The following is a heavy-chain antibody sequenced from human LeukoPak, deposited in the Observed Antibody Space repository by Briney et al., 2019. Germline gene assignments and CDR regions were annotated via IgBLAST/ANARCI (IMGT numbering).Heavy chain of an antibody. J-gene: IGHJ4*02. CDR3: ATPIPPSGSYYY. CDR1: GYTFTSYG. D-gene: IGHD1-26*01. V-gene: IGHV1-3*01. CDR2: INAGNGNT. Sequence: GASVKVSCKASGYTFTSYGISWVRQAPGQRLEWMGWINAGNGNTKYSQKFQGRVTITRDTSASTAYMELSSLRSEDTAVYYRATPIPPSGSYYYWGQGTLVTVSS.